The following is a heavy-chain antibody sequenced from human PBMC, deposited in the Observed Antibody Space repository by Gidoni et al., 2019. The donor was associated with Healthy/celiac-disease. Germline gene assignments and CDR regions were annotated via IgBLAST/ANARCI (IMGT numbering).Heavy chain of an antibody. Sequence: QVQLVESGGGVVQPGRSLSLSCAASGFTFSSYAMHWGRQAPGKGLEWVAVISYDGSNKYYADSVKGRFTISRDNSKNTLYLQMNSLRAEDTAVYYCARDLRFGGDYNAFDIWGQGTMVTVSS. V-gene: IGHV3-30-3*01. J-gene: IGHJ3*02. D-gene: IGHD4-17*01. CDR3: ARDLRFGGDYNAFDI. CDR2: ISYDGSNK. CDR1: GFTFSSYA.